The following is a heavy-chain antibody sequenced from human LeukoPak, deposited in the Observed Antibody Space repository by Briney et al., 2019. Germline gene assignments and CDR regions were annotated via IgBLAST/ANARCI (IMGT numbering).Heavy chain of an antibody. CDR2: ISHTSTII. Sequence: GGSLRLSCVASGFNLNHFEIHWVRQAPGKGLEWVSYISHTSTIIYYADSVKGRFTISRDNAKNSVYLQMSSLRDEDTAVYYCVRDRDWSLDYWGQGTLVTVSS. J-gene: IGHJ4*02. CDR1: GFNLNHFE. V-gene: IGHV3-48*03. D-gene: IGHD2-21*02. CDR3: VRDRDWSLDY.